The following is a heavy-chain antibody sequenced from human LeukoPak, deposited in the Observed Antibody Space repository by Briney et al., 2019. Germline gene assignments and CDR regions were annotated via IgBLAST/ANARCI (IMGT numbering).Heavy chain of an antibody. J-gene: IGHJ4*02. D-gene: IGHD2-2*02. CDR3: ARGACRSTSCYNMFFDY. CDR2: IYYSGST. Sequence: SETLSLTCTVSGGSISSGGYYWSWLRQHPGKGLAWIGYIYYSGSTYYNPSLKSRVTISVDTSKNQFSLKLSSVTAADTAVYYCARGACRSTSCYNMFFDYWGQGTLVTVSS. V-gene: IGHV4-31*03. CDR1: GGSISSGGYY.